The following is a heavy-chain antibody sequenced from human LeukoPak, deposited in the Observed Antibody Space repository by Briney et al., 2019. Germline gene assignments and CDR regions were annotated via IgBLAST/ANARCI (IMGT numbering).Heavy chain of an antibody. Sequence: SETLSLTCTVSGGSISRYYWSWIRQPPGKGLEWIGYIYYSGSTNYNPSLKSRVTISVDTSKNQFSLKLTSVTAADTAVYYCARTPNYYGSGSYLDYWGQGTLVTVSS. CDR3: ARTPNYYGSGSYLDY. CDR1: GGSISRYY. J-gene: IGHJ4*02. CDR2: IYYSGST. V-gene: IGHV4-59*01. D-gene: IGHD3-10*01.